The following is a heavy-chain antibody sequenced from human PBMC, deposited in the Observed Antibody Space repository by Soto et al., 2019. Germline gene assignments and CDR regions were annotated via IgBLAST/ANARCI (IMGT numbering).Heavy chain of an antibody. CDR2: IYYSGST. V-gene: IGHV4-30-4*01. D-gene: IGHD3-22*01. J-gene: IGHJ4*02. CDR1: GGSISSGDYY. Sequence: QVQLQESGPGLVKPSQTLSLTCTVSGGSISSGDYYWSWIRQPPGKGLEWIGYIYYSGSTYYNPSLNMRVTISVDTSKTQFSLKLSSVTAGDTAVYYCARGAGYDSSGELDYWGQGTLVTVSS. CDR3: ARGAGYDSSGELDY.